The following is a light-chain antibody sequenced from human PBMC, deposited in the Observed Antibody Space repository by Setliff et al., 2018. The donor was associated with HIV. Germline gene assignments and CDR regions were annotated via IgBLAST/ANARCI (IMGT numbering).Light chain of an antibody. Sequence: QSALTQPASVSGSPGQSITISCTGTSSDVGGYNYVSWYQQHPGKAPKLIIYEVRNRPSGVSNRFSGSKSGNTASLTISGLQAEDEGDYYCSSYAITNTLPFGTGTNHRP. CDR1: SSDVGGYNY. CDR2: EVR. V-gene: IGLV2-14*01. CDR3: SSYAITNTLP. J-gene: IGLJ1*01.